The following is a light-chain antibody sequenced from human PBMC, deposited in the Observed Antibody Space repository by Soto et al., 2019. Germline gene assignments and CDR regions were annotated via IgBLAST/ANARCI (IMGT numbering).Light chain of an antibody. CDR1: QSVSSNY. CDR2: GAS. J-gene: IGKJ5*01. Sequence: EIVLTQSPGTLSLSPGEGATLSCRASQSVSSNYLAWYQQKPGQAPRLLIYGASNRATGIPDRFSGSGSETDFTLSISRLEPEDFAVYYCQQCGSSPITFGQGTRLEIK. CDR3: QQCGSSPIT. V-gene: IGKV3-20*01.